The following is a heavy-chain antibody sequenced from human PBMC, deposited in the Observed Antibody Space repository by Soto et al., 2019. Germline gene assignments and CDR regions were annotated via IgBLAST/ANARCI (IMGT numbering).Heavy chain of an antibody. D-gene: IGHD5-12*01. J-gene: IGHJ4*02. Sequence: QVQLQESGPGLVKPSQTLSLTCAVSHGSVTSGGYYWSWIRQLPGKGLEWIGQIYHTGNTYYNPSLKSRVSMSDDTSKTQFSVMLSSVTAADTAVYFCARARDKYGGHFDSWGQGILATVSS. CDR3: ARARDKYGGHFDS. CDR1: HGSVTSGGYY. CDR2: IYHTGNT. V-gene: IGHV4-31*11.